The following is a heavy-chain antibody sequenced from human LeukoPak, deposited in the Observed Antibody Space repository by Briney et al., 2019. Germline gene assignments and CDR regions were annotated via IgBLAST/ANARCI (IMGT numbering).Heavy chain of an antibody. CDR3: ARGGDGYNYFDY. Sequence: SETLSLTCAVSGGSIRGGNHYWSWIRQPAGKGLEWLGRIYNSGTTDYNPSLKSRVTMSVDTSKNHFSLKLTSVTAADTAVYYCARGGDGYNYFDYWGQGTLVTVSS. CDR1: GGSIRGGNHY. J-gene: IGHJ4*02. D-gene: IGHD5-24*01. CDR2: IYNSGTT. V-gene: IGHV4-61*02.